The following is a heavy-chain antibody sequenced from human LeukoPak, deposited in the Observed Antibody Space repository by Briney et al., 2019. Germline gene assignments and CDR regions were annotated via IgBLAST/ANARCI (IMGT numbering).Heavy chain of an antibody. Sequence: PGGSLRLSCAASGFTVSTNYMTWVRQAPGKGLEWGSVIYSGDSTYYADSVKGRFTISRDNSKNTLYLQMNSLRVEDTAVYYCARGGINMIVPSYWGQGTLVTVSS. CDR1: GFTVSTNY. CDR3: ARGGINMIVPSY. J-gene: IGHJ1*01. D-gene: IGHD3-22*01. CDR2: IYSGDST. V-gene: IGHV3-66*01.